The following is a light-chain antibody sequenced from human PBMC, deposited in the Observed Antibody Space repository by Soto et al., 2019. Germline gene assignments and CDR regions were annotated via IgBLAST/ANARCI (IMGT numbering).Light chain of an antibody. V-gene: IGKV3-15*01. CDR3: QQYNNGPRA. J-gene: IGKJ1*01. CDR1: QSVSSN. CDR2: GAS. Sequence: EIVMTQSPATLSVSPGERATLSCRASQSVSSNLAWYQQKPGQAPRLLIYGASTRATDIPARFSGSGAGTEFNLTINSLQSEDFEVYYCQQYNNGPRAFGQGTKGDIK.